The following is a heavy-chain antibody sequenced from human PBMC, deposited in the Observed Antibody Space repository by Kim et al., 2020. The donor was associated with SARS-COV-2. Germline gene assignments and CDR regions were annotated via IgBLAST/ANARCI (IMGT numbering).Heavy chain of an antibody. CDR2: ISSSSSYI. CDR1: GFTFSSYS. D-gene: IGHD3-3*01. V-gene: IGHV3-21*01. Sequence: GGSLRLSCAASGFTFSSYSMNWVRQAPGKGLEWVSSISSSSSYIYYADSVKGRFTISRDNAKNSLYLQMNSLRAEDTAVYYCARDHSEITIFGVVRYGMDVWGQGTTVTVSS. J-gene: IGHJ6*02. CDR3: ARDHSEITIFGVVRYGMDV.